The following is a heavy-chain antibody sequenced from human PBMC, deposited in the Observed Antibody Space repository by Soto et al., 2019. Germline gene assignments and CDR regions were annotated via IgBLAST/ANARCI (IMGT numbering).Heavy chain of an antibody. Sequence: VRQAPGKGLEWVATISYDGSSNYYADSVKGRFTISRDTSKNTLYLEMNSLRGEDTAVYYCAKDLAAATFHYYGMDVWGQGTAVTVSS. CDR3: AKDLAAATFHYYGMDV. D-gene: IGHD6-13*01. CDR2: ISYDGSSN. J-gene: IGHJ6*02. V-gene: IGHV3-30*18.